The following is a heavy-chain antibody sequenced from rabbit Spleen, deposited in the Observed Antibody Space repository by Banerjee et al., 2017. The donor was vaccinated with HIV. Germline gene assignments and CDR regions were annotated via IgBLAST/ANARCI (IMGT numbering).Heavy chain of an antibody. CDR2: GKSDGNYI. CDR3: ARDTGSSFSTYGMDL. V-gene: IGHV1S45*01. J-gene: IGHJ6*01. Sequence: QEQLVESGGGLVQPEGSLTLTCKASGIDFSNYYYMCWVRQAPGKGLEWIGCGKSDGNYILYASWAKGRFTISKSSSTTVTLQMTSLPAADTATYFCARDTGSSFSTYGMDLWGPGTLVTVS. D-gene: IGHD8-1*01. CDR1: GIDFSNYYY.